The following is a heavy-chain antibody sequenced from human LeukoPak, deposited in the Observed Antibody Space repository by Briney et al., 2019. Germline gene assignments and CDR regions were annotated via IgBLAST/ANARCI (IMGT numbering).Heavy chain of an antibody. D-gene: IGHD6-13*01. CDR1: GYSFTSYW. J-gene: IGHJ5*02. Sequence: GESLKISCKGSGYSFTSYWIGWVRQIPGKGLEWMGIIYPGDSDTRYSPSFQGQVTISADKSISTAYLQWSSLKASDTAMYYCARRSRYSSSWYSGNWFDPWGQGTLVTVSS. CDR2: IYPGDSDT. CDR3: ARRSRYSSSWYSGNWFDP. V-gene: IGHV5-51*01.